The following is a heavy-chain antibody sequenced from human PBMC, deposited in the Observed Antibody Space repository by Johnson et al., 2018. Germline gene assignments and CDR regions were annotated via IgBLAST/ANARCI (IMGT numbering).Heavy chain of an antibody. CDR2: ISSSGSTI. V-gene: IGHV3-11*01. D-gene: IGHD4-17*01. CDR3: AKVPIGDYGDHYYYGLDV. CDR1: GFTFSDYY. J-gene: IGHJ6*02. Sequence: VQLVQSGGGVVQPGRSLRLSCAASGFTFSDYYMSWIRQAAGKGLEWVSYISSSGSTISHADSVKGRFTISRENAKNSRYLQMNSLRADDTAVYYCAKVPIGDYGDHYYYGLDVWGQVTTVTVSS.